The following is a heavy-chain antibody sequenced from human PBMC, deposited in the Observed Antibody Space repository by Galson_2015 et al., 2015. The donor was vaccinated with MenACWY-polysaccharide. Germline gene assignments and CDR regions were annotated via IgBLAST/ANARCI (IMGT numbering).Heavy chain of an antibody. CDR2: IYWDDDK. CDR3: AHRHIAAVGTGRSWFDP. J-gene: IGHJ5*02. V-gene: IGHV2-5*02. Sequence: PALVKPTQTLTLTCTLSGFSISTSGVGVGWLRQPPGKALEWLALIYWDDDKRYSPSLKSRLTITKDTSKNQVVLTMTNMDPVDTGTYYCAHRHIAAVGTGRSWFDPWGQGALVTVSS. D-gene: IGHD6-13*01. CDR1: GFSISTSGVG.